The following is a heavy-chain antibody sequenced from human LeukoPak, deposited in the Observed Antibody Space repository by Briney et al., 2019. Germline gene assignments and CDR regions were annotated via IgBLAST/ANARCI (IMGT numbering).Heavy chain of an antibody. CDR3: ARDSPGAPNDLDY. V-gene: IGHV3-30-3*01. Sequence: GGSLRLSCAASGFTFSSYAMHWVRQAPGKGLEWVAVISYDGSNKYYADSVKGRFTISRDNSKNTLYLQMNSLRDEDTAVYFCARDSPGAPNDLDYWGQGTLVTVSS. D-gene: IGHD1-1*01. J-gene: IGHJ4*02. CDR1: GFTFSSYA. CDR2: ISYDGSNK.